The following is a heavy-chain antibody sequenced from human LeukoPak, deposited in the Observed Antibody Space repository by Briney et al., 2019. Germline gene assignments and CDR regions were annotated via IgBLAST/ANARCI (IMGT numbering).Heavy chain of an antibody. D-gene: IGHD3-3*01. J-gene: IGHJ5*02. Sequence: GASVKVSCKVSGYSLTELAMHWVRQAPGKGLEWMGGYEAERAKMINAQKFQVRVTMTEDPSTGTAYMELSSLRSEDTAVYYCARGMYYDFWSGYLNTIDNWFDPWGQGTLVTVSS. V-gene: IGHV1-24*01. CDR1: GYSLTELA. CDR3: ARGMYYDFWSGYLNTIDNWFDP. CDR2: YEAERAKM.